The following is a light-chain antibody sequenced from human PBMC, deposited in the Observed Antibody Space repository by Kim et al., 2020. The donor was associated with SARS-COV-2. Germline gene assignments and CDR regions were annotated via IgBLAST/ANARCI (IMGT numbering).Light chain of an antibody. V-gene: IGLV1-44*01. CDR3: AAWDDSLNAVL. CDR1: NANLGSRA. Sequence: GQRVTISCSGGNANLGSRAVNWYQQLPGTAPKLLIYSEKQRPSGLRDRFSGSKSGTSASLAISELQSEDEAEYYCAAWDDSLNAVLFGGGTQLTVL. J-gene: IGLJ2*01. CDR2: SEK.